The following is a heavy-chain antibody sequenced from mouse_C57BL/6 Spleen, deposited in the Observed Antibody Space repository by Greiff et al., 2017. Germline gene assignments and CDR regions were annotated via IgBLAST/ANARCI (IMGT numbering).Heavy chain of an antibody. CDR1: GYTFTSYW. V-gene: IGHV1-50*01. D-gene: IGHD1-1*01. J-gene: IGHJ4*01. Sequence: VQLQQPGAELVKPGASVKLSCKASGYTFTSYWMQWVKQRPGQGLEWIGEIDPSDSYTNYNQKFKGKATLTVDTSSSTAYMQLSSLTSEDSAVYYCARSLTRGAMDYWGQGTSVTVSS. CDR3: ARSLTRGAMDY. CDR2: IDPSDSYT.